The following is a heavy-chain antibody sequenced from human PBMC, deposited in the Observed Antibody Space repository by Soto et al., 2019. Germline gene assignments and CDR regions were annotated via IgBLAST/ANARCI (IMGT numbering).Heavy chain of an antibody. V-gene: IGHV1-8*01. CDR3: ARLAGYYDISTPGPANYYYYGMDV. CDR1: GYTFTSYD. J-gene: IGHJ6*02. D-gene: IGHD3-9*01. Sequence: GASVKVSCEASGYTFTSYDINWVRQATGQGPEWMGWMNPNSGNTGYAQKFQGRVTMTRNTSISTAYLQWSSLKASDTAMYYCARLAGYYDISTPGPANYYYYGMDVWGQGTTVTVSS. CDR2: MNPNSGNT.